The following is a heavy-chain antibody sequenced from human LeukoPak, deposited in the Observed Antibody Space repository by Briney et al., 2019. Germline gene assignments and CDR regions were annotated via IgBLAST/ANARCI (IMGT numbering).Heavy chain of an antibody. J-gene: IGHJ5*02. V-gene: IGHV4-34*01. D-gene: IGHD5-18*01. CDR3: ARGPTWIQLWLGFDP. Sequence: PSETLSLTCAVSGGSFSGYYWSWIRQPPGKGLEWIGEINHSGSTNYNPSLKSRVTISVDTSKNQFSLKLSSVTAADTAVYYCARGPTWIQLWLGFDPWGQGTLVTVSS. CDR1: GGSFSGYY. CDR2: INHSGST.